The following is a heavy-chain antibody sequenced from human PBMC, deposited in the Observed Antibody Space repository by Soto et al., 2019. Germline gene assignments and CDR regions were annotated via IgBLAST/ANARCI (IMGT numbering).Heavy chain of an antibody. Sequence: PSETLSLTCTVSGGSMRNYFWTWIRQPPGKGLEWFGYIHYSGTTSFFPSYNPSLRSRVTISEDTSKNQFSFKLLSVTTADTAVYFCAAGEASSRNLAPYYLDFWGQGTLVTVSS. D-gene: IGHD6-13*01. J-gene: IGHJ4*02. CDR2: IHYSGTT. V-gene: IGHV4-59*01. CDR1: GGSMRNYF. CDR3: AAGEASSRNLAPYYLDF.